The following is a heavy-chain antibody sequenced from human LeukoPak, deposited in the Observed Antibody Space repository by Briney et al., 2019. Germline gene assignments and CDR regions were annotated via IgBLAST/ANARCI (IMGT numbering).Heavy chain of an antibody. V-gene: IGHV4-59*01. Sequence: SETLSLTCTVSGGSISSYYWSWIRQPPGQGLEWIGYIYYSGSTNYNPSLKSRVTISVDTSKNQFSLKLSSVTAADTAVYYCARVVPTNWGSPDAFDIWGQGTMVTVSS. CDR2: IYYSGST. CDR1: GGSISSYY. J-gene: IGHJ3*02. CDR3: ARVVPTNWGSPDAFDI. D-gene: IGHD7-27*01.